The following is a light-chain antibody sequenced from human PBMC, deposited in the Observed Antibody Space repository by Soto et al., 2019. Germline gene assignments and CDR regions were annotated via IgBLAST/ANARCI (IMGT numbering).Light chain of an antibody. CDR2: DVN. V-gene: IGLV2-14*01. Sequence: QSALTQPASVSGSPGQSITISCTGTSSDVGGYNYVSWYQQHPGKAPKLMIYDVNNRPSGVSNRFSGSKSGNTASLTISGLQAEDEADYYFSSYTSSSTVVFGGGTQLTVL. CDR1: SSDVGGYNY. CDR3: SSYTSSSTVV. J-gene: IGLJ2*01.